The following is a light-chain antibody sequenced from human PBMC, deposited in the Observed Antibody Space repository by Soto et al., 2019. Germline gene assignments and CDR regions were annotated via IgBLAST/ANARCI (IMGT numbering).Light chain of an antibody. V-gene: IGKV3-15*01. J-gene: IGKJ1*01. Sequence: EIVMTQSPATLSVSPGERATLSCRASQSVSSNLAWYQQKPGQVPRLLICGASTRATGIPARFSGSGSGTEFTLTISSLQSEDFAVYYCQQYHNWWTFGQGTKVEIK. CDR3: QQYHNWWT. CDR2: GAS. CDR1: QSVSSN.